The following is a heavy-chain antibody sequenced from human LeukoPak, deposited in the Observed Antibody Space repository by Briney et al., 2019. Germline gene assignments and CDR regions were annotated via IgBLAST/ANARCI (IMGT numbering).Heavy chain of an antibody. D-gene: IGHD3-3*01. CDR1: GGSISTYY. Sequence: PSETLSLTCTVSGGSISTYYWSWIRQPAGKGLEWIGRIYTSGSTNYNPSLKSRVTMSVDTSKNQFSLKLSSVTAADTAVYYCARAPGIITIFGVVIRYYFDYWGQGTLVTVSS. CDR2: IYTSGST. CDR3: ARAPGIITIFGVVIRYYFDY. V-gene: IGHV4-4*07. J-gene: IGHJ4*02.